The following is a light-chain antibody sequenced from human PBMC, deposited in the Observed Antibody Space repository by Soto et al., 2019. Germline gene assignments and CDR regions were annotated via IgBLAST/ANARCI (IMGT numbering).Light chain of an antibody. V-gene: IGLV4-69*01. J-gene: IGLJ2*01. CDR1: SGHSSYA. Sequence: QPVLTQSPSASASLRASVKLTCTLSSGHSSYAIAWHQQQPEKGPRYLMKLNSDGSHSKGDGIPDRFSGSSSGAEHYLTISSLQSEDEADYYCQTWGTGIGVFGGGTKVTVL. CDR3: QTWGTGIGV. CDR2: LNSDGSH.